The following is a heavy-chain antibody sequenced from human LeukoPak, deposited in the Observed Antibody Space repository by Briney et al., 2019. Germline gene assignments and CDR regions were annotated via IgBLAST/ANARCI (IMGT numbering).Heavy chain of an antibody. D-gene: IGHD3-9*01. CDR2: INHSGST. V-gene: IGHV4-34*01. J-gene: IGHJ6*04. Sequence: PSETLSLTCAVYGGSFSGYYWSWIRQPPGKGLEWIGEINHSGSTNYNPSLKSRVTISVDTSKNQFSLKLSSVTAADTAVYYCARVWYFDSDYGMEVWGKGTTVTVSS. CDR3: ARVWYFDSDYGMEV. CDR1: GGSFSGYY.